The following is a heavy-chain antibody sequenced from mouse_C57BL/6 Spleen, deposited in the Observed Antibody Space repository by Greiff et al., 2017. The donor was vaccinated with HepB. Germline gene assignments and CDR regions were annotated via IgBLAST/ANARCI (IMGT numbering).Heavy chain of an antibody. CDR3: ARSRDDWYFDV. J-gene: IGHJ1*03. V-gene: IGHV1-76*01. CDR2: IYPGSGNT. CDR1: GYTFTDYY. D-gene: IGHD3-3*01. Sequence: QVQLQQSGAELVRPGASVKLSCKASGYTFTDYYINWVKQRPGQGLEWIARIYPGSGNTYYNEKFKGKATLTAEKSSSTAYMQLSSLTSEDSAVYCCARSRDDWYFDVWGTGTTVTVSS.